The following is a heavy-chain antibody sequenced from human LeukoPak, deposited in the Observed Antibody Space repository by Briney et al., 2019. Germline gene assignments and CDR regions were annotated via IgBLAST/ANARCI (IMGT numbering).Heavy chain of an antibody. V-gene: IGHV3-48*04. D-gene: IGHD3-9*01. CDR2: ISSSSSTI. J-gene: IGHJ1*01. CDR1: GFTFSSYS. Sequence: GGSLRLSCAASGFTFSSYSMNWVRQAPGKGLEWVSYISSSSSTIYYADSVKGRFTISRDNVKNSLCLQMNSLRAEDTAVYYCARPSYYDILTGYYEVSGYFQHWGQGTLVTVSS. CDR3: ARPSYYDILTGYYEVSGYFQH.